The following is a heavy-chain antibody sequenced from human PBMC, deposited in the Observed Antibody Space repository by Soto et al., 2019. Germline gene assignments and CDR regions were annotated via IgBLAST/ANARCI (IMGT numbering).Heavy chain of an antibody. V-gene: IGHV1-46*01. J-gene: IGHJ3*02. Sequence: ASVKVSCKASGYTFTSYYMHWVRQAPGQGLEWMGIIYPSGGSTSYAQKFEGRVTMTRDTSTSTIYVDLSSLRSEDTAVYYCARGGRGYAYGPKDAFDIWGQGTMVTVSS. CDR3: ARGGRGYAYGPKDAFDI. CDR2: IYPSGGST. D-gene: IGHD3-22*01. CDR1: GYTFTSYY.